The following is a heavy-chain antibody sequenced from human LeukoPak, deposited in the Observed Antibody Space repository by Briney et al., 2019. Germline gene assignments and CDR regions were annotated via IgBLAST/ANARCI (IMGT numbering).Heavy chain of an antibody. CDR2: IRSDGSNK. CDR3: VKRAWGSSGLCYFDH. D-gene: IGHD3-22*01. Sequence: GGSLRLSCAASGFTFSSYGMHWVRQAPGKGLEWVAFIRSDGSNKYYVDSVKGRFTISRDNSKNTLYLQMNSLRAEDTAVYYCVKRAWGSSGLCYFDHWGQGTLVTVSS. CDR1: GFTFSSYG. V-gene: IGHV3-30*02. J-gene: IGHJ4*02.